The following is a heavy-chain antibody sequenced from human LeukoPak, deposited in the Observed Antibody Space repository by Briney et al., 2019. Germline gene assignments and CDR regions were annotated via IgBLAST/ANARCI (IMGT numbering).Heavy chain of an antibody. CDR2: IRYDGSKN. Sequence: GGSLRLSCAASGFTFSSYGMHWVRQAPGKGLEWVTFIRYDGSKNYSADSVKGRFTISRDNSKNTLYLQMNSLRAEDTAVYYCVRNGVELWVDYWGQGTLVTVSS. CDR1: GFTFSSYG. CDR3: VRNGVELWVDY. J-gene: IGHJ4*02. V-gene: IGHV3-30*02. D-gene: IGHD5-18*01.